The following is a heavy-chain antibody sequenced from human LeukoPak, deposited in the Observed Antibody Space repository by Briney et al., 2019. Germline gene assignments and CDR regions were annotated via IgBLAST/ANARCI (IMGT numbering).Heavy chain of an antibody. CDR1: GGSISSSNW. CDR2: IYHSGST. CDR3: ARDSGGPPSYYYYGMDV. V-gene: IGHV4-4*02. D-gene: IGHD1-26*01. Sequence: PSETLSLTCAVSGGSISSSNWWSWVRQPPGKGLEWIGEIYHSGSTNYNPSLKSRVTISVDKSKNQFSLKLSSVTAADTAVYYCARDSGGPPSYYYYGMDVWGQGTTVTVSS. J-gene: IGHJ6*02.